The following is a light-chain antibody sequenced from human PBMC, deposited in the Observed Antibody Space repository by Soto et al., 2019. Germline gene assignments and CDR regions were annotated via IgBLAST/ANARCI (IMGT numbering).Light chain of an antibody. CDR3: MQATQFPWT. CDR2: KSS. CDR1: QSLVHSDANTY. Sequence: EIVMTQTPLSSPVTLGQPASISCRSSQSLVHSDANTYLSWLQQRPCQPPRLLIYKSSNRFSGVPDSFSGSGAGTDFTLKISRVVADDVGVSYCMQATQFPWTFGQGTKVEIK. J-gene: IGKJ1*01. V-gene: IGKV2-24*01.